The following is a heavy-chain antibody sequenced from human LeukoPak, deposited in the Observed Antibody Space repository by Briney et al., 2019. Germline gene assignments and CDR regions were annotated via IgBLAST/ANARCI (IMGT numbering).Heavy chain of an antibody. D-gene: IGHD2-15*01. CDR1: GYTFTSYG. CDR3: ASRYCSGGSCRPYYYGMDV. V-gene: IGHV1-18*01. J-gene: IGHJ6*02. Sequence: ASVKVSCKASGYTFTSYGISWVRQAPGQGLEWMGWISAYNGNTNYAQKLQGRVTMTTDTSTSTAYMELSSLRSEDTAVYYCASRYCSGGSCRPYYYGMDVWGQGTTVTVSS. CDR2: ISAYNGNT.